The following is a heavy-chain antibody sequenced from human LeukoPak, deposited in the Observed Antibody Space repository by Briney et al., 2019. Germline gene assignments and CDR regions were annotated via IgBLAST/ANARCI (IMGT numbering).Heavy chain of an antibody. D-gene: IGHD3-22*01. J-gene: IGHJ4*02. CDR3: ARQYRDSSGYYYFDY. Sequence: PSETLSLTCGVSGDSISSYYWGWIRQPPGKGLEWIGTIYYSGSTYYNPSLKSRVTISVDTSKNQFSLKVSSVTAADTAVYYCARQYRDSSGYYYFDYWGQGTLVTVSS. CDR1: GDSISSYY. CDR2: IYYSGST. V-gene: IGHV4-39*01.